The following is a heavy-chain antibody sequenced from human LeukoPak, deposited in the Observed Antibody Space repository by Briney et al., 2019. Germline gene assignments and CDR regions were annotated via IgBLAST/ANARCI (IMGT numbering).Heavy chain of an antibody. V-gene: IGHV3-23*01. CDR2: ISGSGGST. J-gene: IGHJ4*02. D-gene: IGHD3-3*01. Sequence: GGSLRLSCAASGFTFSSYAMSWVRQAPGKGLEWVSAISGSGGSTYYADSVKGRFTISRDNSKNTLYLPMNSLRAEDTAVYYCAKEIDFWSGYYQPPDYWGQGTLVTVSS. CDR3: AKEIDFWSGYYQPPDY. CDR1: GFTFSSYA.